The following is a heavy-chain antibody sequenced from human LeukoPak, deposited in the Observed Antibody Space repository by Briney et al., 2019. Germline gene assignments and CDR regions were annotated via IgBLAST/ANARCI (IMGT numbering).Heavy chain of an antibody. CDR3: ARTYYYDSSGPDY. CDR2: IKPDGSEK. D-gene: IGHD3-22*01. J-gene: IGHJ4*02. CDR1: GFTFSSYW. Sequence: GGSLRLSCAASGFTFSSYWMSWVRHAPGKGLEWVGNIKPDGSEKYYVDSVKDRFTISRDNAKNSLYLQMNSLRAEDTALYYCARTYYYDSSGPDYWGQGTLVTVSS. V-gene: IGHV3-7*04.